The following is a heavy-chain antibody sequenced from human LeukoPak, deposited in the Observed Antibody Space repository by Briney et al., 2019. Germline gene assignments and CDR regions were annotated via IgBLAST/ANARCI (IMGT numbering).Heavy chain of an antibody. CDR3: AKDMEHGSLRQFDY. CDR2: ITWNSGTI. D-gene: IGHD6-6*01. Sequence: GRSLRLSCAASGFTFDGYAMHWVRQAPGKGLEWVPGITWNSGTIGYADSVKGRFTISRDNAKNSLYLQMNSLRTEDTALYYCAKDMEHGSLRQFDYWGQGTQVTVSS. CDR1: GFTFDGYA. V-gene: IGHV3-9*01. J-gene: IGHJ4*02.